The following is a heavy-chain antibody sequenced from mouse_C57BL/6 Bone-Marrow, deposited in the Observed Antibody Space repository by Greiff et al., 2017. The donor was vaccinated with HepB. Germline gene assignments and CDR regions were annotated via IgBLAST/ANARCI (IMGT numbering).Heavy chain of an antibody. CDR2: IDPSDSYT. Sequence: QVHVKQPGAELVKPGASVKLSCKASGYTFTSYWMQWVKQRPGQGLEWIGEIDPSDSYTNYNQKFKGKATLTVDTSSSTAYMQLSSLTSEDSAVYYCARGWVFDYWGQGTTLTVSS. CDR1: GYTFTSYW. J-gene: IGHJ2*01. D-gene: IGHD3-3*01. V-gene: IGHV1-50*01. CDR3: ARGWVFDY.